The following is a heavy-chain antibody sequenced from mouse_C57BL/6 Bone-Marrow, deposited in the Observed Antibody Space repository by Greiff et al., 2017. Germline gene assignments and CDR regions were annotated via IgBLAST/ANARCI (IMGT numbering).Heavy chain of an antibody. V-gene: IGHV14-4*01. CDR1: GFNFKDDY. CDR2: IDRENGDT. J-gene: IGHJ2*01. D-gene: IGHD3-3*01. CDR3: TTGLPRGFDY. Sequence: EVQLQQSGAELVRPGASVKLSCTASGFNFKDDYMHWVKQRPEQGLEWIGWIDRENGDTEYASKFQGKATITADTTSNTAYLQLSSLTSEDTAVCYCTTGLPRGFDYWGQGTTLTVSS.